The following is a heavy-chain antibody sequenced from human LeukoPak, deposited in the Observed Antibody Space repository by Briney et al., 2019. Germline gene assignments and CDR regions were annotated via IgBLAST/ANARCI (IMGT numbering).Heavy chain of an antibody. Sequence: GGSLRLSCAASGFTFSSYAMTWVRQAPGKGLEWVSAISGSGGSTYFADSVKGRFTISRDNSKNTLYLQMNSLRAEDTAVYYCAKRRGLELLYYYYMDVWGKGTTVTISS. V-gene: IGHV3-23*01. J-gene: IGHJ6*03. CDR2: ISGSGGST. CDR3: AKRRGLELLYYYYMDV. CDR1: GFTFSSYA. D-gene: IGHD1-7*01.